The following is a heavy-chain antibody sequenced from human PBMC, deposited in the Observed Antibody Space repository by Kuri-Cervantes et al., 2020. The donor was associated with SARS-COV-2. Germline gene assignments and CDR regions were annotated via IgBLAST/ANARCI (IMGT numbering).Heavy chain of an antibody. D-gene: IGHD3-3*01. CDR2: IRGYNKDM. V-gene: IGHV1-18*01. Sequence: ASVKVSCKASGYTFSNYGINWVRQAPGRGLEWMGWIRGYNKDMKYAQKFQGRVTMTTDTFMTTAYMELRSLRSDDTAVYYCARSCLEWLNYYYYYYMDVWGKGTTVTVSS. CDR3: ARSCLEWLNYYYYYYMDV. CDR1: GYTFSNYG. J-gene: IGHJ6*03.